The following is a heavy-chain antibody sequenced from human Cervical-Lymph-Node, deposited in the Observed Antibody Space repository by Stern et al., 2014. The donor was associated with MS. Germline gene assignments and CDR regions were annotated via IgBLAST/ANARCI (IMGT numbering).Heavy chain of an antibody. J-gene: IGHJ5*02. Sequence: VQLVQSGGGLVKPGGPLRLSCEASGFSFSEYYMSWIRQAPGKGLEWLSYIGSRGSSVYYAESVKGRFTISRDNARNSLFLQMDSLRSEDTALYYCARGPHYGDKRNWFDPWGQGILVTVSS. CDR1: GFSFSEYY. V-gene: IGHV3-11*01. CDR3: ARGPHYGDKRNWFDP. D-gene: IGHD4-17*01. CDR2: IGSRGSSV.